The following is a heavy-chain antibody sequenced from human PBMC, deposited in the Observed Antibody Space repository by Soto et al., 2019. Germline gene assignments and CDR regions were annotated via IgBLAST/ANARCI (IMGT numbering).Heavy chain of an antibody. CDR1: GGSISSYY. D-gene: IGHD3-10*01. CDR2: IYYSGST. CDR3: GRVVDYYYYVMDV. J-gene: IGHJ6*02. V-gene: IGHV4-59*01. Sequence: SETLSLTCTVSGGSISSYYWSWIRQPPGKGLEWIGYIYYSGSTNYNPSLKSRVTISVDTSKNQFSLKLSSVTAADTAVYYCGRVVDYYYYVMDVWGQGTTVTVSS.